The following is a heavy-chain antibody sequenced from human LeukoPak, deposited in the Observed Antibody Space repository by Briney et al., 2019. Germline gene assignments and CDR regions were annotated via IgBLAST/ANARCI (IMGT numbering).Heavy chain of an antibody. D-gene: IGHD3-22*01. CDR1: GISFSSYW. Sequence: GGSLRLSCVASGISFSSYWMAWVRQAPGKGLEWVANIKYDGTHKFYADSVKGRFTIPRDNAKNSLFLEMNSLRADDTAVYFCASSHDSSGNDWGQGTLVTVSS. CDR2: IKYDGTHK. V-gene: IGHV3-7*01. CDR3: ASSHDSSGND. J-gene: IGHJ4*02.